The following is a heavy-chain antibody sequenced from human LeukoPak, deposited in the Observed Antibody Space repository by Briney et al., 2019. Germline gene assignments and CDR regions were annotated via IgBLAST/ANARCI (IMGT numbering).Heavy chain of an antibody. CDR1: GGSIIDYY. CDR3: ARDPTTVTDFWYFDL. J-gene: IGHJ2*01. D-gene: IGHD4-17*01. Sequence: SETLSLTCTVSGGSIIDYYWSWIRQPAGKGLEWIGRIYTSGSTNYNPSLKSRVIMSLDTSENRFSLKLTSVTAADTAVYYCARDPTTVTDFWYFDLWGLGTLVTVSS. V-gene: IGHV4-4*07. CDR2: IYTSGST.